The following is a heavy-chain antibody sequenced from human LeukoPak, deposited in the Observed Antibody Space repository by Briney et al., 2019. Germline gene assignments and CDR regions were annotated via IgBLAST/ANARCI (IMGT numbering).Heavy chain of an antibody. D-gene: IGHD3-22*01. J-gene: IGHJ3*02. CDR1: GFTFSSYS. V-gene: IGHV3-21*01. Sequence: PGGSLRLSCAASGFTFSSYSMNWVRQAPGKGLEWVSSISSSSSYIYYADSVKGRFTISRDNPKNSLYLQMNSLRAEDTAVYYCARDGYYDSSGYYYTDAFDIWGQGTMVTVSS. CDR3: ARDGYYDSSGYYYTDAFDI. CDR2: ISSSSSYI.